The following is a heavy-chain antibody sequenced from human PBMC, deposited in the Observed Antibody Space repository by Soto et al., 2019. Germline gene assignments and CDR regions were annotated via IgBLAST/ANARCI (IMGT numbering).Heavy chain of an antibody. CDR3: ATDRPRLTPQIVGVY. J-gene: IGHJ4*02. CDR2: ISAFTDYT. CDR1: GYTFTDHG. Sequence: QLQLVQSGAEVKKPGASVKVSCKTSGYTFTDHGISWVRQARGQGLERVGSISAFTDYTDYAQKFRGRVTVTTDKSTNTAYMELRSLTSDVTPVSFCATDRPRLTPQIVGVYWGQGTRVTVSS. V-gene: IGHV1-18*01. D-gene: IGHD2-8*01.